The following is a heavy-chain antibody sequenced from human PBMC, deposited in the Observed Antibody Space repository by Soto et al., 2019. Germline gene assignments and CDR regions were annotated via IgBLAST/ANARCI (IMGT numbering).Heavy chain of an antibody. CDR3: FPEFWVVRIDY. CDR1: GFTFNNAW. CDR2: IKSETAGGTR. V-gene: IGHV3-15*07. D-gene: IGHD3-10*01. Sequence: GGSLRLSCAASGFTFNNAWMNWVRQAPGKGPEWVGRIKSETAGGTRDYAAPVKGRFTISRDDSKNTLYLQMNSLKTEDTAMYYCFPEFWVVRIDYWGQGTLVTVSS. J-gene: IGHJ4*02.